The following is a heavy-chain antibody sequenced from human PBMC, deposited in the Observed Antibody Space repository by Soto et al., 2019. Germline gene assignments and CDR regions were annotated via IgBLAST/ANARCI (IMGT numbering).Heavy chain of an antibody. CDR1: GGTFSSYA. J-gene: IGHJ5*02. D-gene: IGHD6-19*01. Sequence: QVQLVQSGAEVKKPGSSVKVSCKASGGTFSSYAISWVRQAPGQGLEWMGGIIPIFGTANYAQKFQGRVPITADESTSTAYMELSSLRSEDTAVYYCVRGESERQWLLPGVGGWFDPWGQGTLVTVSS. CDR2: IIPIFGTA. CDR3: VRGESERQWLLPGVGGWFDP. V-gene: IGHV1-69*12.